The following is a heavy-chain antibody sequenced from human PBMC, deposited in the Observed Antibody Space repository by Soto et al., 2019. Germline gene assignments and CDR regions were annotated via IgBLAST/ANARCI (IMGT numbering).Heavy chain of an antibody. Sequence: SETLSLTCTVSVGSISSSSYYWGWIRQPPGKGLEWIGSIYYSGSTYYNPSLKSRVTISVDTSKNQFSLKLSSVTAADTAVYYCARHYDILTGYRRGWFDPWGQGTLVTVSS. V-gene: IGHV4-39*07. J-gene: IGHJ5*02. CDR2: IYYSGST. CDR3: ARHYDILTGYRRGWFDP. D-gene: IGHD3-9*01. CDR1: VGSISSSSYY.